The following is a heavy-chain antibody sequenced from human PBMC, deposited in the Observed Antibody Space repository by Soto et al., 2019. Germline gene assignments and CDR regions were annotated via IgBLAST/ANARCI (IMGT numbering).Heavy chain of an antibody. D-gene: IGHD4-17*01. CDR2: IWYDGSNK. J-gene: IGHJ6*02. V-gene: IGHV3-33*01. CDR1: GFTFSSYG. Sequence: PGGSLRLSCAASGFTFSSYGMHWVRQAPGKGLEWVAVIWYDGSNKYYADSVRGRFTISRDNSKNTLYLQMNSLRAEDTAVYYCARAPPGVPTHGDYGDYYYYGMDVWGQGTTVTVSS. CDR3: ARAPPGVPTHGDYGDYYYYGMDV.